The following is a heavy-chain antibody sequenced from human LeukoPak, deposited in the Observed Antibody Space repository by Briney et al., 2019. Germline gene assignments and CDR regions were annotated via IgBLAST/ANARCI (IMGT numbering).Heavy chain of an antibody. D-gene: IGHD6-19*01. CDR1: GYTFTSYG. V-gene: IGHV1-18*01. J-gene: IGHJ1*01. CDR2: ISAYNGNT. Sequence: ASVKVSCKASGYTFTSYGISWERQAPGQGLEWMGWISAYNGNTNYAQKLQGRVTMTTDTSTSTAYMELRSLRSDDTAVYYCARDPTAYSSGWYKYFQHWGQGTLVTVSS. CDR3: ARDPTAYSSGWYKYFQH.